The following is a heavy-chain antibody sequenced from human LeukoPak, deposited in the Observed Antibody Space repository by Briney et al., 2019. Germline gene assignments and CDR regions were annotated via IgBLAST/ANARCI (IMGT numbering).Heavy chain of an antibody. D-gene: IGHD2-2*01. CDR3: ARVCSGTSCLDY. CDR2: IYYSGST. J-gene: IGHJ4*02. Sequence: PSETLSLTCTVSGGSISSGGYYWSWIRQHPGKGLEWIGYIYYSGSTYYNPSLKSRVTISVDTSKNQFSLKLSSVTAADTAEYYCARVCSGTSCLDYWGQGTLVTVSS. CDR1: GGSISSGGYY. V-gene: IGHV4-31*03.